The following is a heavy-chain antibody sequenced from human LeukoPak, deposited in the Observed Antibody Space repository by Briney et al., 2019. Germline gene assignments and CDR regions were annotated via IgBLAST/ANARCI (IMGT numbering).Heavy chain of an antibody. Sequence: SVKVSCKASGGTFSSYAITWVRQAPGHGLEWMGRIIPILGIANHPQKFQGRVTITADKSTSTAYMELSSLTSEDTAVYYCAREETIASAGGGDDYYYGMDVWGQGATVTVSS. V-gene: IGHV1-69*04. D-gene: IGHD6-13*01. CDR3: AREETIASAGGGDDYYYGMDV. J-gene: IGHJ6*02. CDR2: IIPILGIA. CDR1: GGTFSSYA.